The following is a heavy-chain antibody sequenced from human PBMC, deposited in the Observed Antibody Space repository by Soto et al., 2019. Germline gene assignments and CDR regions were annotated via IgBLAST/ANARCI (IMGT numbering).Heavy chain of an antibody. D-gene: IGHD2-15*01. CDR1: GGSFSGYY. CDR3: AKNGAGYCSGGSCSYGPTGGMYP. Sequence: SETLSLTCAVYGGSFSGYYWSWIRQPPGKGLEWIGEINHSGSTNYNPSLKSRVTISVDTSKNQFSLKLSSVTAADTAVYYCAKNGAGYCSGGSCSYGPTGGMYPWGQGTLVTVSS. V-gene: IGHV4-34*01. J-gene: IGHJ5*02. CDR2: INHSGST.